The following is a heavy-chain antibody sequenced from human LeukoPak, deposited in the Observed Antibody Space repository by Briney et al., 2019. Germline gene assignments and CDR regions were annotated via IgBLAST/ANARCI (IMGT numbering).Heavy chain of an antibody. CDR1: GFTFSSYA. V-gene: IGHV3-23*01. D-gene: IGHD3-10*01. CDR2: ISGSGGST. CDR3: AKPQASPLRGGAFDI. Sequence: AGGSLRLSCAASGFTFSSYAMSWVRQAPGKGLEWVSAISGSGGSTYYADSVKGRFTISRDNSKNTLYLQMNSLRAEDTAVYYCAKPQASPLRGGAFDIWGQGTMVTVSS. J-gene: IGHJ3*02.